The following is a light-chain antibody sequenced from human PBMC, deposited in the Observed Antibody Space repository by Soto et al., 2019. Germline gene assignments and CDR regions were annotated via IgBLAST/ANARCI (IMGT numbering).Light chain of an antibody. V-gene: IGKV3-20*01. J-gene: IGKJ1*01. Sequence: EIVLTQSPGTLSLSPGERATLSCRASQSVSSAYLAWYQHKPGQPPTLLIYAASSRVTGIPDRFSGSGSGTDFTLPISRLEPDDFAVYYCQQYGSSATWTFGQGTKVEIK. CDR2: AAS. CDR1: QSVSSAY. CDR3: QQYGSSATWT.